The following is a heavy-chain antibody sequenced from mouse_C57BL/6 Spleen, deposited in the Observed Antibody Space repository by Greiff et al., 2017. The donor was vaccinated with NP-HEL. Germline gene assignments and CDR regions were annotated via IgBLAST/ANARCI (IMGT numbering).Heavy chain of an antibody. CDR3: ARRIDYYGSSYGYFDV. CDR1: GYTFTSYW. CDR2: IDPSDSYT. Sequence: QVQLQQSGAELVKPGASVKLSCKASGYTFTSYWMQWVKQRPGQGLEWIGEIDPSDSYTNYNQKFKGKATLTVDTSSSTAYMQLSSLTSEDSAVYYCARRIDYYGSSYGYFDVWGTGTTVTVSS. J-gene: IGHJ1*03. D-gene: IGHD1-1*01. V-gene: IGHV1-50*01.